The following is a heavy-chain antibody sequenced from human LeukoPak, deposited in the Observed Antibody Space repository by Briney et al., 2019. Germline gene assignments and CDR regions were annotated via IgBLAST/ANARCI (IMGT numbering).Heavy chain of an antibody. V-gene: IGHV1-18*01. J-gene: IGHJ4*02. CDR2: ISAYNGNT. D-gene: IGHD6-19*01. CDR1: GYTFTSYG. Sequence: ASVKVSRKASGYTFTSYGISWVRQAPGQGLEWMGWISAYNGNTNYAQKLQGRVTMTTDTSTSTAYMELRSLRSDDTAVYYCARDVVRDSSGWYGGDFDYWGQGTLVTVSS. CDR3: ARDVVRDSSGWYGGDFDY.